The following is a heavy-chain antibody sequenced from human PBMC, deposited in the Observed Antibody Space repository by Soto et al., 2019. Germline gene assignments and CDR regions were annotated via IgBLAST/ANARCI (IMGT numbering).Heavy chain of an antibody. CDR2: IYYSGST. Sequence: QLQLQESGPGLVKPSETLSLTCTVSGGSISSSSYYWGWIRQPPGKGLEWIGSIYYSGSTYYNPSHKSRVTISVDTSKNKFSMKLSSVTAADTAVYYCATLWFGEGNYWGQGTLVTVSS. CDR3: ATLWFGEGNY. D-gene: IGHD3-10*01. CDR1: GGSISSSSYY. J-gene: IGHJ4*02. V-gene: IGHV4-39*01.